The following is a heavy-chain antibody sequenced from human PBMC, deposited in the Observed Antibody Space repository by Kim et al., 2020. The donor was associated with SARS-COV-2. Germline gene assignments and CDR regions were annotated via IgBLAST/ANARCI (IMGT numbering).Heavy chain of an antibody. CDR3: ARRPIFDY. Sequence: DGRQKYYVDSVKGRFNISRDNAKNSLYLQMNSLRVEDTAVYYCARRPIFDYWGQGTLVTVSS. CDR2: DGRQK. J-gene: IGHJ4*02. V-gene: IGHV3-7*03.